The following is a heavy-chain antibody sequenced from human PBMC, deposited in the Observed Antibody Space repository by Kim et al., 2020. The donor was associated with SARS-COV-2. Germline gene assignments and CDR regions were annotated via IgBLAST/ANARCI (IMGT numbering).Heavy chain of an antibody. CDR1: GFTFSSYG. CDR2: ISYDGSNK. V-gene: IGHV3-33*05. J-gene: IGHJ4*02. Sequence: GGSLRLSCAASGFTFSSYGMHWVRQAPGKGLEWVAVISYDGSNKYYADSVKGRFTIPRDNSKNTLYLQMNSLRAEDTAVYYCARGVWPLGDYGDYLAYWGQGTLVTVSS. CDR3: ARGVWPLGDYGDYLAY. D-gene: IGHD4-17*01.